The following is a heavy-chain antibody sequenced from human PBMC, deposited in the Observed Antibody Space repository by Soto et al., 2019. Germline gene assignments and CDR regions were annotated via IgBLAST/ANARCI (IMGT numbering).Heavy chain of an antibody. CDR3: ARARAVTTSYGMDV. CDR1: GYTFTSYG. Sequence: QVQLVQSGAEVKKPGASVKVSCKASGYTFTSYGITWVRQAPGQGLEWMGWISAYNGKTNYAQKLQGRVTMTTDTSTSTAYMDLRSLRSDDTAVYYCARARAVTTSYGMDVWGQGTTVTVSS. CDR2: ISAYNGKT. J-gene: IGHJ6*02. D-gene: IGHD4-17*01. V-gene: IGHV1-18*01.